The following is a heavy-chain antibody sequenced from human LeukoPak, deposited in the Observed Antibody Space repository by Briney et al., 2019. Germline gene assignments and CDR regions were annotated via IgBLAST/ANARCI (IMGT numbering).Heavy chain of an antibody. Sequence: GGSLRLSCAASGFTFSDYYMSWIRQAPGKGLEWVSYISSSGSTIYYADSVKGRFTISRDNSKNTLYLQMNSLRAEDTAVYYCARGCSSWCLYDYWGQGTLVTVSS. CDR3: ARGCSSWCLYDY. D-gene: IGHD6-13*01. CDR1: GFTFSDYY. J-gene: IGHJ4*02. CDR2: ISSSGSTI. V-gene: IGHV3-11*04.